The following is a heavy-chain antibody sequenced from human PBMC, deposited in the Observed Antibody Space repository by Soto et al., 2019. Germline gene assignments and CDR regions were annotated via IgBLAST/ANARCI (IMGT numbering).Heavy chain of an antibody. CDR2: IYYSGST. J-gene: IGHJ3*02. V-gene: IGHV4-39*01. CDR3: ARLGILKHATLNAFDI. CDR1: GGSISSSSYY. D-gene: IGHD1-26*01. Sequence: QLQLQESGPGLVKPSETLSLTCTVSGGSISSSSYYWGWIRQPPGKGLEWIGSIYYSGSTYYNPSLKSRVTISVDTSKNQFSLKLSSVTAADTAVYYCARLGILKHATLNAFDIWGQGTMVTVSS.